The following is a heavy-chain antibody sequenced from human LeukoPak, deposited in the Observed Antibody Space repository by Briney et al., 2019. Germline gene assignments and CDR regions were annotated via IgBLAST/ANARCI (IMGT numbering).Heavy chain of an antibody. V-gene: IGHV3-74*01. CDR3: AKLRELVTYYYYYGLDV. D-gene: IGHD1-1*01. CDR1: GFTFSSYW. J-gene: IGHJ6*02. Sequence: GGSLRLSCAASGFTFSSYWMNWVRQAPGKGLVWVSRIASDGSSTTYADSVKGRFSISRDNAKNTLYLQMNSLRVEDTAVYYCAKLRELVTYYYYYGLDVWGQGTTVTVSS. CDR2: IASDGSST.